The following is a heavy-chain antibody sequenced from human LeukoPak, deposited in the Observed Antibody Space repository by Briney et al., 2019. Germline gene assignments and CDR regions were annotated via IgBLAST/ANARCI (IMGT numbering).Heavy chain of an antibody. CDR2: INTNTGNP. Sequence: GASVKVSCKASGYTFTTYAMNWVRQAPGQGLEWMGWINTNTGNPTYAQGFTGRFVFSLDTSVSTAYLQISSLKAEDTAVYYCAKYNSGWYRWFDPWGRGTLAIVSS. V-gene: IGHV7-4-1*02. J-gene: IGHJ5*02. CDR3: AKYNSGWYRWFDP. D-gene: IGHD6-19*01. CDR1: GYTFTTYA.